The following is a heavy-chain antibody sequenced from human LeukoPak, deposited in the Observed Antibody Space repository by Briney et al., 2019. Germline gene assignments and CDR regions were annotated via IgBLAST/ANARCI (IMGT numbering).Heavy chain of an antibody. J-gene: IGHJ4*02. V-gene: IGHV3-30*04. D-gene: IGHD6-19*01. Sequence: GGSLRLSCAASGFTFSDYEMNWVRQAPGKGLEWVAVISYDGSNKYYADSVKGRFTISRDNSKNTLYLQMNSLRAEDTAVYYCARDGDSSGWYDYWGQGTLVTVSS. CDR3: ARDGDSSGWYDY. CDR1: GFTFSDYE. CDR2: ISYDGSNK.